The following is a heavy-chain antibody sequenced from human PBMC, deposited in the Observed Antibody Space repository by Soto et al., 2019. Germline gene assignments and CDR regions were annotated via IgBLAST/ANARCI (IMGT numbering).Heavy chain of an antibody. CDR3: ARERPDGSRLDP. J-gene: IGHJ5*02. V-gene: IGHV4-30-4*01. D-gene: IGHD6-13*01. CDR1: GGSISSGDYY. CDR2: IYYSGST. Sequence: QVQLQESGPGLVKPSQTLSLTCTVSGGSISSGDYYWSWIRQPPGKGLEWIGYIYYSGSTYYSPSLKSRVTISVDTSKNRCSLKLSSVTAADTAVYYCARERPDGSRLDPWGQGTLVTVSS.